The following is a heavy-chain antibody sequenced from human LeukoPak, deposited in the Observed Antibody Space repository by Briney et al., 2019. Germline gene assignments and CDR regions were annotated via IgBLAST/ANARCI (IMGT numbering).Heavy chain of an antibody. CDR1: GDPISRTSFD. V-gene: IGHV4-39*01. D-gene: IGHD2-8*01. J-gene: IGHJ4*02. CDR2: IYHSGST. Sequence: SETLSLTCTVSGDPISRTSFDWGWIRQPPGKGLEWIGNIYHSGSTTYNPSLKSRVTLSVDTSKNQFSLRLSSVTAADTAVYYCARRVRVCFREGSFDYWGQGTRVTVST. CDR3: ARRVRVCFREGSFDY.